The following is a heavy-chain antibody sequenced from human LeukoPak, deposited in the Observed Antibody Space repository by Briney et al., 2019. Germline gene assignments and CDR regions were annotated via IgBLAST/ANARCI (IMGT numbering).Heavy chain of an antibody. CDR3: ARRDSSTSSESRDYALDI. CDR2: FSFDAKNI. J-gene: IGHJ3*02. CDR1: GFTYRPFP. Sequence: GGPLSLHCAPSGFTYRPFPLPGARRAPGRGREGVTFFSFDAKNISYADSVKGRFTISRDNSKSTLYLQMNSLRTEDTAVYYCARRDSSTSSESRDYALDIWGQGTMVTVSS. D-gene: IGHD3-22*01. V-gene: IGHV3-30*04.